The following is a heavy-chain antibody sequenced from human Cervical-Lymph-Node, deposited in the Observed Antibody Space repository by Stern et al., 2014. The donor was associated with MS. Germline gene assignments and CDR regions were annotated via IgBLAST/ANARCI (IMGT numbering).Heavy chain of an antibody. CDR3: ARAGGSKDDF. CDR1: GFTFSDYY. V-gene: IGHV3-11*01. CDR2: ISGRDGTI. J-gene: IGHJ4*02. D-gene: IGHD3-10*01. Sequence: VQLVESGGGLVKPGGSLRLSCAASGFTFSDYYMNWILQAPGKGLEWVSYISGRDGTIFYADSVKGRFTISRDNAKKSLFLQMNSLRAEDTAVYYCARAGGSKDDFWGQGTLVTVSS.